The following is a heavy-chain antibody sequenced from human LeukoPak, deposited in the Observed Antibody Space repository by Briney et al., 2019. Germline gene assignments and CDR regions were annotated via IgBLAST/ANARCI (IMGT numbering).Heavy chain of an antibody. CDR2: IWYDGSNK. V-gene: IGHV3-33*01. CDR1: GFTFSSYG. D-gene: IGHD6-19*01. Sequence: PGRSLRLSCAASGFTFSSYGMHWVRQAPGKGLEWVAVIWYDGSNKYYADSVKGRFTTSRDNSKDTLSLKMNSLRAEDTAVYYCARDGIAVAGFVDYWGQGTLVTVSS. CDR3: ARDGIAVAGFVDY. J-gene: IGHJ4*02.